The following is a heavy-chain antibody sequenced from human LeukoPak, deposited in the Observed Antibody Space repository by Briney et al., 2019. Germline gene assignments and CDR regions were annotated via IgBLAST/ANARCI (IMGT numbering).Heavy chain of an antibody. CDR3: ARDKGSGWYKYYFDY. J-gene: IGHJ4*02. CDR2: IIPIFGTA. CDR1: GYTFTSYA. D-gene: IGHD6-19*01. V-gene: IGHV1-69*06. Sequence: SVKVSCKASGYTFTSYALSWVRQAPGQGLEWMGGIIPIFGTANYAQKFQGRVTITADKSTSTAYMELSSLRSEDTAVYYCARDKGSGWYKYYFDYWGQGTLVTVSS.